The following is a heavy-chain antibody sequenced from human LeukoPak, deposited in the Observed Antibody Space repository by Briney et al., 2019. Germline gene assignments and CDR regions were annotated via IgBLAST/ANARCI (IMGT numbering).Heavy chain of an antibody. CDR3: ARQFSLRENVDY. D-gene: IGHD3-9*01. V-gene: IGHV1-18*01. Sequence: GASVKVSCKASGGTFSSYGISWVRQAPGQGLEWMGWISAYNGNTNYAQKLQGRVTMTTDTSTSTAYMELRSLRSDDTAVYYCARQFSLRENVDYWGQGTLVTVSS. CDR1: GGTFSSYG. J-gene: IGHJ4*02. CDR2: ISAYNGNT.